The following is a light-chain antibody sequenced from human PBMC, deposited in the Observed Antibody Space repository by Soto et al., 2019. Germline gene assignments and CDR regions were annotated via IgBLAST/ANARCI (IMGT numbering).Light chain of an antibody. Sequence: DIQMTQSPSSVSASVGDRVTITCRASQDISNWLAWYQQKPGQAPKLLIFAASSLQSGVPSRFSGSGSGTDFTLTISSLQSEDFATYYCQQADSFPLTFGGGTKVDI. CDR3: QQADSFPLT. J-gene: IGKJ4*01. V-gene: IGKV1-12*01. CDR1: QDISNW. CDR2: AAS.